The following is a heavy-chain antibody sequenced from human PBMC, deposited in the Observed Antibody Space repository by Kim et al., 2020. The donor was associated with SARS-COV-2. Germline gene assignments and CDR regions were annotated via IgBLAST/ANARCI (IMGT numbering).Heavy chain of an antibody. CDR1: GFTFSSYA. D-gene: IGHD6-19*01. CDR3: ARYEGYSSGWSPQSYYYYGMDV. J-gene: IGHJ6*02. V-gene: IGHV3-23*01. Sequence: GGSLRLSCAASGFTFSSYAMSWVRQAPGKGLEWVSAISGSGGSTYYADSVKGRYTISRDNSKNTLYLQMNSLRAEDTAVYYCARYEGYSSGWSPQSYYYYGMDVWGQGTTVTVSS. CDR2: ISGSGGST.